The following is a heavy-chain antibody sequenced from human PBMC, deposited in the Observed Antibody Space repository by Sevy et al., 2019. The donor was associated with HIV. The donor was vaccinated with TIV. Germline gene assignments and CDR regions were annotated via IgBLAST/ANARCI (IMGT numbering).Heavy chain of an antibody. CDR1: GFTFSSYG. CDR2: ISYDGSNK. J-gene: IGHJ4*02. CDR3: AKGGHIAVAGSELDY. V-gene: IGHV3-30*18. D-gene: IGHD6-19*01. Sequence: GGSLRLSCAASGFTFSSYGMHWVRQAPGKWLEWVAVISYDGSNKYYADSVKGRFTISRDNSKNTLYLQMNSLRAEDTAVYYCAKGGHIAVAGSELDYWGQGTLVTVSS.